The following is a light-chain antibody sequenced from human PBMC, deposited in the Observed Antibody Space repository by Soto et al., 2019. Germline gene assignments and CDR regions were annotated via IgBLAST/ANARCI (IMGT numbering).Light chain of an antibody. CDR1: QSILYSSNNKNY. J-gene: IGKJ2*01. Sequence: DIVMTQSPDSLAVSLGERATINCKSSQSILYSSNNKNYLTWYQQKPGQPPKLLIYWASTRESGVPDRFSGSGSGTDFTLTISSLQAEDVAVYYSHQYYSSPYTFGQGTKLEIK. CDR2: WAS. V-gene: IGKV4-1*01. CDR3: HQYYSSPYT.